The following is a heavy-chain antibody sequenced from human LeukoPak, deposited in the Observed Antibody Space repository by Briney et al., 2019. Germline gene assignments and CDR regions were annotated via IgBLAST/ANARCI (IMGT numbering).Heavy chain of an antibody. CDR3: AKDLRNSCFDY. V-gene: IGHV3-30*02. CDR1: GFTFSSYG. D-gene: IGHD1-14*01. Sequence: GRSLRLSCAASGFTFSSYGMHWVRQAPGKGLEWVAFTRYDGSNKYYADSVKGRFTISRDNSKNTLYLRMNSLRAEDTAVYYCAKDLRNSCFDYWGQGTLVTVSA. J-gene: IGHJ4*02. CDR2: TRYDGSNK.